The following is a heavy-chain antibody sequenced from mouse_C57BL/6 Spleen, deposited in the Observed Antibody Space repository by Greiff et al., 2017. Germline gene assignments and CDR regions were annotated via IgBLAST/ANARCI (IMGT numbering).Heavy chain of an antibody. CDR3: ARTENLAY. CDR1: GYTFTSYG. CDR2: IYPRSGNT. Sequence: QVQLKESGAELARPGASVKLSCKASGYTFTSYGISWVKQRTGQGLEWIGEIYPRSGNTYYNEKVKGKATLTADKSSSTAYMELRSLTSEDSAVYFCARTENLAYWGQGTLVTVSA. J-gene: IGHJ3*01. V-gene: IGHV1-81*01.